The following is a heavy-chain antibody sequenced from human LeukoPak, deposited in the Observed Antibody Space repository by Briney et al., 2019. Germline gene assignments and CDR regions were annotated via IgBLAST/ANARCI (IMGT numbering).Heavy chain of an antibody. D-gene: IGHD2-2*01. J-gene: IGHJ5*02. CDR1: GFTFSSYA. Sequence: GGSVRLSCVGSGFTFSSYAMNRVRQAPGKGLEWVSSISSNNNIYYADSVKGRFTISRDNAKNSLSLQMNSLRGEDTAVYYCGREDCNNVRCYGASDAWGQGTLVTVSS. V-gene: IGHV3-69-1*01. CDR2: ISSNNNI. CDR3: GREDCNNVRCYGASDA.